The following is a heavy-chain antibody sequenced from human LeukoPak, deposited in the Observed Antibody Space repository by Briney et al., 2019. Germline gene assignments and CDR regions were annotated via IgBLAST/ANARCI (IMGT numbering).Heavy chain of an antibody. CDR2: IYYSGST. J-gene: IGHJ6*02. Sequence: SETLSLTCTVSGGSVSSGSYYWSWIRQPPGKGLEWIGYIYYSGSTNYNPSLKSRVTISVDTSKNQFSLKLSSVTAADTAVYYCARDYRRYYYESSGYYYYYYGMDVWGQGTTVTVSS. V-gene: IGHV4-61*01. CDR3: ARDYRRYYYESSGYYYYYYGMDV. CDR1: GGSVSSGSYY. D-gene: IGHD3-22*01.